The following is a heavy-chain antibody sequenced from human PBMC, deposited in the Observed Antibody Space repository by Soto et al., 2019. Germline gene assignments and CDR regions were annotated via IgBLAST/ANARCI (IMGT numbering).Heavy chain of an antibody. D-gene: IGHD1-7*01. V-gene: IGHV3-30*18. J-gene: IGHJ4*02. CDR3: AKLCFPVELELAIDY. CDR2: ISYDGSNK. CDR1: GFTFSSYG. Sequence: PGGSLRLSCAASGFTFSSYGMHWVRQAPGKGLEWVAVISYDGSNKYYADSVKGRFTISRDNSKNTLYLQMNSLRAEDTAVYYCAKLCFPVELELAIDYWGQGTLVTVSS.